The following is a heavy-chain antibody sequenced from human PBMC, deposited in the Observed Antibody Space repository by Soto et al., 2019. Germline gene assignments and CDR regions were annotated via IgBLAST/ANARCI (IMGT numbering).Heavy chain of an antibody. V-gene: IGHV3-48*03. J-gene: IGHJ6*02. CDR3: ARDHGCDSSSSDYYYGMDV. Sequence: GGYLRLSCAASGFTFSSYEMNWVRQAPGKGLEWVSYISSSGSTIYYADSVRGRFTISRDNAKNSLYLQMNSLRAEDTAVYYCARDHGCDSSSSDYYYGMDVWCQGTTVTVSS. CDR1: GFTFSSYE. CDR2: ISSSGSTI. D-gene: IGHD6-6*01.